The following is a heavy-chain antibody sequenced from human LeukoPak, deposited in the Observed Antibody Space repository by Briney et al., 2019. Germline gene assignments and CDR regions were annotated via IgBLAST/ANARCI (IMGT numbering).Heavy chain of an antibody. Sequence: GESLKISCKGSGYSFTSYWIGWVRQMPGKGLEWMGIIYPGDSDTRYSPSFQGQVTISADKSISTAYLQWSSLKASDTAMYYCARHVVRGVIITHDAFDIWGQGTMVTVSS. CDR2: IYPGDSDT. CDR3: ARHVVRGVIITHDAFDI. CDR1: GYSFTSYW. V-gene: IGHV5-51*01. J-gene: IGHJ3*02. D-gene: IGHD3-10*01.